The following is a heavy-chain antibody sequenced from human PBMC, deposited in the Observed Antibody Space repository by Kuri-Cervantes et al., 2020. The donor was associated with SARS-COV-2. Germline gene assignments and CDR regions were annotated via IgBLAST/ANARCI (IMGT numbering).Heavy chain of an antibody. CDR3: ARRAGYYYFDY. Sequence: GSLRLSCAVYGGSFSGYYWSWIRQPPGKGLEWIGEINHSGSTNYNPSLKSRVTISVDTSKSQFSLKLSSVTAADTAVYYCARRAGYYYFDYWGQGTLVTVSS. J-gene: IGHJ4*02. CDR2: INHSGST. D-gene: IGHD3-9*01. CDR1: GGSFSGYY. V-gene: IGHV4-34*01.